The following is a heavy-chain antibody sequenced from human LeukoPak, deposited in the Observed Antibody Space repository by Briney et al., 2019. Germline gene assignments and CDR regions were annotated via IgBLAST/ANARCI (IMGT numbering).Heavy chain of an antibody. CDR1: GGSVSSGISY. V-gene: IGHV4-61*01. CDR3: ARDVNLAY. J-gene: IGHJ4*02. Sequence: SETLSLTCSVSGGSVSSGISYWTWIRQPPGKGLEWIGHIYYSGSTSYNPSLKSRVTISLDTSNNQFSLKLSSVTAADTAVYYCARDVNLAYWGQGTLVTVSS. CDR2: IYYSGST.